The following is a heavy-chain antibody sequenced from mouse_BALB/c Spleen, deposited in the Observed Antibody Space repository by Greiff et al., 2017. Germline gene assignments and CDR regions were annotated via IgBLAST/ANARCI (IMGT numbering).Heavy chain of an antibody. Sequence: EVMLVESGGGLVQPGGSRKLSCAASGFTFSSFGMHWVRQAPEKGLEWVAYISSGSSTIYYAATVKGRFTISRDTPKNTLFLQMTSLRSEDTAMYYCARPGTMGAFAYWGQGTLVTVSA. V-gene: IGHV5-17*02. CDR1: GFTFSSFG. CDR3: ARPGTMGAFAY. D-gene: IGHD4-1*01. J-gene: IGHJ3*01. CDR2: ISSGSSTI.